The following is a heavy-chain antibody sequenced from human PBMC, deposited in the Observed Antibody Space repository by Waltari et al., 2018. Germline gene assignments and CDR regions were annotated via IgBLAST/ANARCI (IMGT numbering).Heavy chain of an antibody. CDR1: GGSISSSRYY. V-gene: IGHV4-39*01. CDR3: ARHWKRNGYRFDP. D-gene: IGHD5-12*01. Sequence: QLQLQESGPGLVKPSGTLSLTCSVSGGSISSSRYYWGWIRQSPGKGREWIGSIYYSGSIYYNPTLQSRVTISGDTSKNQFSLNLSSVTAADTAVYYCARHWKRNGYRFDPWGQGTRVTVSS. CDR2: IYYSGSI. J-gene: IGHJ5*02.